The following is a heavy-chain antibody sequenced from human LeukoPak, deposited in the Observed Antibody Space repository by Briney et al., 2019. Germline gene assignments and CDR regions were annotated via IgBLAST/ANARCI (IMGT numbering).Heavy chain of an antibody. CDR1: GGSFSGYY. V-gene: IGHV4-34*01. CDR3: ARVTGYRIEDYFDY. CDR2: INHSGST. D-gene: IGHD6-13*01. J-gene: IGHJ4*02. Sequence: KSSETLFLTCAVYGGSFSGYYWSWIRQPPGKGLEWIGEINHSGSTNYNPSLKSRVTISVETSKNEFSLKLRSVTAADTAVYYCARVTGYRIEDYFDYWGQGTLVTVSS.